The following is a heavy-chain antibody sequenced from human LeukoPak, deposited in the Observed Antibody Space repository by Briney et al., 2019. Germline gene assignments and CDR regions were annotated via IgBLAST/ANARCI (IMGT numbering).Heavy chain of an antibody. Sequence: ASVKVSCKVSGYTLTELSMHWVRQAPGKGLEWMGGFDPEDGETIYAQKFQGRVTITADESTSTAYMELSSLRSEDTAVYYCARGYYYDSSGYYGKGGYYYYGMDVWGQGTTVTVSS. V-gene: IGHV1-24*01. CDR1: GYTLTELS. CDR2: FDPEDGET. D-gene: IGHD3-22*01. J-gene: IGHJ6*02. CDR3: ARGYYYDSSGYYGKGGYYYYGMDV.